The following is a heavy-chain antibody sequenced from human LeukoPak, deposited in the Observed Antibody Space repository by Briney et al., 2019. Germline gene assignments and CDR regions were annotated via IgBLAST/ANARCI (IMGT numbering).Heavy chain of an antibody. CDR2: IATYNGNT. V-gene: IGHV1-18*04. CDR1: GYTFNSFG. J-gene: IGHJ4*02. Sequence: GASVKVSCKASGYTFNSFGFNWVRQAPGQGLEWMGWIATYNGNTRFPQKFQGRVTLTTDASTNTAYMELRSLRSDDSATYYCARAEHADTFAQWGQGTLVTVSS. D-gene: IGHD3-22*01. CDR3: ARAEHADTFAQ.